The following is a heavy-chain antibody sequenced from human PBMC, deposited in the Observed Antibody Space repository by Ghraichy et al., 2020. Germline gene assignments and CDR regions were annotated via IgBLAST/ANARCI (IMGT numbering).Heavy chain of an antibody. CDR1: GFTFTTYW. V-gene: IGHV3-7*03. J-gene: IGHJ4*02. CDR2: INQDGSEK. Sequence: GGSLRLSCAASGFTFTTYWMSWVRQAPGKGLEWVANINQDGSEKYYVDSVRGRFTISRDNARNSLYLQMNSLRAEDTAVYYCARSLRYYALGDYYTFDYWGQGTLVTVSS. CDR3: ARSLRYYALGDYYTFDY. D-gene: IGHD3-22*01.